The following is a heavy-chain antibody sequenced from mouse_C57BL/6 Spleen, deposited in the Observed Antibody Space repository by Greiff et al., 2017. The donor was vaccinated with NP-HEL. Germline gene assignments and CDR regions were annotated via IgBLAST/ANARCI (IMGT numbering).Heavy chain of an antibody. J-gene: IGHJ2*01. V-gene: IGHV1-26*01. D-gene: IGHD1-1*01. Sequence: EVQLQQSGPELVKPGASVKISCKASGYTFTDYYMNWVKQSHGKSLEWIGDINPNNGGTSYNQKFKGKATLTVDKSSSTAYMELRSLTSEDSAVYYCARSSPFIPYYFDYWGQGTTLTVSS. CDR1: GYTFTDYY. CDR3: ARSSPFIPYYFDY. CDR2: INPNNGGT.